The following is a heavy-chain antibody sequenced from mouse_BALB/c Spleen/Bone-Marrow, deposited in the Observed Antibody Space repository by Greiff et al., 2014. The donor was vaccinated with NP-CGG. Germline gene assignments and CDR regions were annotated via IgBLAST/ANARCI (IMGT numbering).Heavy chain of an antibody. V-gene: IGHV2-9*02. J-gene: IGHJ4*01. CDR3: ARITTATGAMDY. CDR1: GFSLTSYG. CDR2: IWADGST. D-gene: IGHD1-2*01. Sequence: VKLVESGPGLVAPSQSLSITCTVSGFSLTSYGVHWVRQPPGKGLEWLGVIWADGSTNYNSALMSRLSIRKDNSESQVFLKMNSLQTDDTAMYYCARITTATGAMDYGGQGTSVTVSS.